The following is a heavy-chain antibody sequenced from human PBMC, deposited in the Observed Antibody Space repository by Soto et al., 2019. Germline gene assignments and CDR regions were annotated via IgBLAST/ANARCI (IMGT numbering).Heavy chain of an antibody. CDR2: ISSGGTTT. CDR1: GFTFGSHW. Sequence: LRLSCAASGFTFGSHWMHWVRQAPGKGLVYVSRISSGGTTTNYAESVKGRFTISRDNARNTLYLQMNSLRVEDTAVYYCARFGTSYDTSGFLYWGQGTPVTVSS. CDR3: ARFGTSYDTSGFLY. J-gene: IGHJ4*02. V-gene: IGHV3-74*01. D-gene: IGHD3-22*01.